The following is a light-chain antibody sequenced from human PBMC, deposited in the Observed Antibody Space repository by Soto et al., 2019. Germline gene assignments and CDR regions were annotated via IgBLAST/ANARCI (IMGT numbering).Light chain of an antibody. V-gene: IGKV3-20*01. CDR2: GAS. J-gene: IGKJ2*01. CDR1: QSVSSRY. Sequence: EVVLTQSPGTLSLSPGERATLSCRASQSVSSRYLAWYQQKPGQAPRLLIYGASSRATGIPDGFSGSGSGTDFTLTISRLEPEDFAVYYCQQYGNSPPYTFGQGTKLEIK. CDR3: QQYGNSPPYT.